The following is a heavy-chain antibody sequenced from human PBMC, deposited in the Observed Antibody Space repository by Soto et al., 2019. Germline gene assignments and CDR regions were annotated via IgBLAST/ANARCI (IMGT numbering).Heavy chain of an antibody. V-gene: IGHV1-8*01. CDR2: MNPNSGDT. J-gene: IGHJ6*03. CDR3: ARGTPSSSGYYIDV. CDR1: GYTFTSYE. D-gene: IGHD6-19*01. Sequence: ASVKVSCKASGYTFTSYEINWVRQATGQGLEWMGWMNPNSGDTGYAQKFQGRVTMTRNTSISTAYMELSSLRSEDTAFYYCARGTPSSSGYYIDVWGKGTTVTVSS.